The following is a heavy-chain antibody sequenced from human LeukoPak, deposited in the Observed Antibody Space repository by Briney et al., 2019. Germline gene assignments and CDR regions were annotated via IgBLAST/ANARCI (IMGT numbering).Heavy chain of an antibody. D-gene: IGHD3-10*01. CDR2: IYHSGST. Sequence: TPSETLSLTCAVSGGSISSSNWWSWVRQPPGKGLEWIGEIYHSGSTNYNPSLKSRVTISVDKSKNQFSLKLSSVTAADTAVYYCARGVLLWFGELLPPARNDAFDIWGQGTMVTVSS. J-gene: IGHJ3*02. CDR1: GGSISSSNW. V-gene: IGHV4-4*02. CDR3: ARGVLLWFGELLPPARNDAFDI.